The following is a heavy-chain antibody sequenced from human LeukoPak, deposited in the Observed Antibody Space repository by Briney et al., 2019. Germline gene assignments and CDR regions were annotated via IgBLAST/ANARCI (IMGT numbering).Heavy chain of an antibody. J-gene: IGHJ4*02. CDR3: ARDVGGSLDY. CDR2: IKGDESAR. V-gene: IGHV3-7*01. CDR1: GFTFSTYW. D-gene: IGHD1-26*01. Sequence: GGSLRLSCAASGFTFSTYWMAWVRQAPGKGLEWVANIKGDESARHQADSVKGRFTISRDNAQNSVYLQMSSLRGEDTAVYYCARDVGGSLDYWGQGALVTVFS.